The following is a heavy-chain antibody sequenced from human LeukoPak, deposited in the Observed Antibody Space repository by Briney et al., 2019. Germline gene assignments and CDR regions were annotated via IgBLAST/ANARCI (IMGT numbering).Heavy chain of an antibody. V-gene: IGHV3-30*18. Sequence: GGSLRLSCAASGFTFSSYGMHWVRQAPGKGLEWVAVISYDGSNKYYADSVKGRFTISRDNSKNTLYLQMNSLRAEDTAVYYCANYDSSGYYPRWGQGTLVTVSS. D-gene: IGHD3-22*01. CDR1: GFTFSSYG. CDR2: ISYDGSNK. J-gene: IGHJ4*02. CDR3: ANYDSSGYYPR.